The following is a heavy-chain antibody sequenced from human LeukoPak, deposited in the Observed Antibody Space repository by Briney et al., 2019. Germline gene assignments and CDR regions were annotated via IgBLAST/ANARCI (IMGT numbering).Heavy chain of an antibody. D-gene: IGHD6-6*01. V-gene: IGHV4-30-2*01. Sequence: SETLSLTCTVSGGSISGGGYYWSWIRQPPGKGLEWIGYIYHSGSTYYNPSLKSRVTISVDRSKNQFSLKLSSVTAADTAVYYCAREYSSSPPTGYWGQGTLVTVSS. J-gene: IGHJ4*02. CDR2: IYHSGST. CDR1: GGSISGGGYY. CDR3: AREYSSSPPTGY.